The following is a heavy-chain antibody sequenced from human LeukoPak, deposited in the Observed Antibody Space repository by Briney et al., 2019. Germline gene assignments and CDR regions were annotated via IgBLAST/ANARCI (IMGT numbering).Heavy chain of an antibody. CDR2: IYYSGST. CDR1: GGSISSYY. Sequence: SETLSLTCTVSGGSISSYYWSWIRQPPGKGLEWIGYIYYSGSTNYNPSLKSRVTISVDTSKNQFSLKLSSVTAADTAVYYCARGRGTIFGVVIPTFDYWGQGTLVTVSS. D-gene: IGHD3-3*01. V-gene: IGHV4-59*12. CDR3: ARGRGTIFGVVIPTFDY. J-gene: IGHJ4*02.